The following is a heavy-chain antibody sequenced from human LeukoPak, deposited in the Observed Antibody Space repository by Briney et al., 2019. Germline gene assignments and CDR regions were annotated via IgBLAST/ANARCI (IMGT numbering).Heavy chain of an antibody. J-gene: IGHJ4*02. Sequence: SETLSLTCAVYGGSFSGYYWSWIRQPPGKGLEWIGEINHSGSTNYNPSLKSRVTISVDTSKNQFSLKLSSVTAADTAVYYCARLGRFVDYWGQGTLVTVSS. V-gene: IGHV4-34*01. CDR3: ARLGRFVDY. CDR1: GGSFSGYY. D-gene: IGHD3-16*01. CDR2: INHSGST.